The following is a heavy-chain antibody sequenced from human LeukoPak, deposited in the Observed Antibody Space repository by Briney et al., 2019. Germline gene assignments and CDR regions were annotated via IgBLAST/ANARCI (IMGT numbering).Heavy chain of an antibody. CDR2: IKQDGSEK. J-gene: IGHJ5*02. Sequence: GGSLRLSCAASGFTFSSYWMSWVRQVPGKGLEWVANIKQDGSEKYYVDSVKGRFTISRDNAKNSLFLQMNSLRAEDTAVYYCAREPYCSGGSCYVSWFDPWGQGTLVTVSS. D-gene: IGHD2-15*01. CDR3: AREPYCSGGSCYVSWFDP. CDR1: GFTFSSYW. V-gene: IGHV3-7*01.